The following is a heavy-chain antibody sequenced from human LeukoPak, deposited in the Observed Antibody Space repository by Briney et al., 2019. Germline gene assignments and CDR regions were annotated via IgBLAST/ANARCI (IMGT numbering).Heavy chain of an antibody. V-gene: IGHV4-39*01. Sequence: SETLSLTCTVCGGSISSSSYYLGWIRQPPGKGLEWIVSIYYSGSTYYNPSLKSRVTISVDTSKNQFSLKLSSVTAADTAVYYCARLGDDSSAISPFDYWGQGTLVTVSS. CDR3: ARLGDDSSAISPFDY. CDR1: GGSISSSSYY. J-gene: IGHJ4*02. D-gene: IGHD3-22*01. CDR2: IYYSGST.